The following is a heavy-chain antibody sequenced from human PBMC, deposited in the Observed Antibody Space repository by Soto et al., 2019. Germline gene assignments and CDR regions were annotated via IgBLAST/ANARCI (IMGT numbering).Heavy chain of an antibody. CDR3: ARGLGSRSTREGGEEADY. V-gene: IGHV4-34*01. CDR1: GESFSGYY. Sequence: QVQLQQWGAGLLKPSETLYITCAVYGESFSGYYWSWIRQPPGKGLEWIGEINHSGSTNYNPSLKSRVTISVDTSKNQFSLKLTSVTAADTAVYYCARGLGSRSTREGGEEADYWGQGTLVTVSS. J-gene: IGHJ4*02. D-gene: IGHD1-26*01. CDR2: INHSGST.